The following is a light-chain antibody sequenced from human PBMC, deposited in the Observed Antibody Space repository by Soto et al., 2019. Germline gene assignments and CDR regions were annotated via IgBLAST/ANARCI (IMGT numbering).Light chain of an antibody. CDR2: DAS. J-gene: IGKJ5*01. Sequence: EIVLTQSPATLSLSPGERATLSCRARRSVRSYLACYQQKPGQAPRLLIYDASNRAAGIPARFSGSGSETDLTLTISNLEPEDFAVYYCQQRYAWPPITFGQGTRLEIK. V-gene: IGKV3-11*01. CDR1: RSVRSY. CDR3: QQRYAWPPIT.